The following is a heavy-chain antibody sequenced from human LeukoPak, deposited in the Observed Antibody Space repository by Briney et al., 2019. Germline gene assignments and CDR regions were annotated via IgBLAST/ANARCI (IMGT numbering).Heavy chain of an antibody. CDR1: GGSFSGYY. CDR2: INHSGST. J-gene: IGHJ3*02. V-gene: IGHV4-34*01. D-gene: IGHD3-10*01. CDR3: ARGTYYYGSGSNDAFDI. Sequence: SETLSLTCAVYGGSFSGYYWSWIRQPPGKGLEWIGEINHSGSTNYNPSLKSRVTMSVDTSKNQFSLKLSSVTAADTAVYYCARGTYYYGSGSNDAFDIWGQGTMVTVSS.